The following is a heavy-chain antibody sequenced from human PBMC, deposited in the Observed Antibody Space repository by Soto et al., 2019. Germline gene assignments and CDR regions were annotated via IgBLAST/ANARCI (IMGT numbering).Heavy chain of an antibody. D-gene: IGHD2-21*01. V-gene: IGHV3-33*01. J-gene: IGHJ6*03. Sequence: GGSLRLSCAASGFIFSSFGIHWARQAPGKGLEWVAVIWHDGTHKYYTDSVKGRFTISRDNSKNTVSLQMNSLRAEDTAVYYCARGSGAYYYYMDVWGKGTTVTVSS. CDR1: GFIFSSFG. CDR2: IWHDGTHK. CDR3: ARGSGAYYYYMDV.